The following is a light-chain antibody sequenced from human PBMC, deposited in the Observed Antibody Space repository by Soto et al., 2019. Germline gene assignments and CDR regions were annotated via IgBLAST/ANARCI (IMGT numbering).Light chain of an antibody. V-gene: IGLV2-14*01. CDR1: SSDVGGYNY. J-gene: IGLJ1*01. Sequence: QSVLTQPASVSGSPGQSITISCTGTSSDVGGYNYVSWYQQHPGKAPKLMIYYVSNRPSGVSNRFSGSKSGNTASLTISGLQAEDEADYYGSTYTSSNNYVFGTGTKVSV. CDR3: STYTSSNNYV. CDR2: YVS.